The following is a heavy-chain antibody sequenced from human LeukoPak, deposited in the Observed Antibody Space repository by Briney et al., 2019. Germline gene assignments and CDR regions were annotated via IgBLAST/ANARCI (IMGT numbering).Heavy chain of an antibody. Sequence: SVKVSCKASGGTISSYAISWVRQAPGQGLEWMGGIIPIFGTANYTQKFRGRVTITTDESTSTAYMELSSLRSEDTAVYYCVRDGNILTSSKYNFDDWGQGTLVTVSS. D-gene: IGHD3-9*01. V-gene: IGHV1-69*05. CDR3: VRDGNILTSSKYNFDD. CDR1: GGTISSYA. CDR2: IIPIFGTA. J-gene: IGHJ4*02.